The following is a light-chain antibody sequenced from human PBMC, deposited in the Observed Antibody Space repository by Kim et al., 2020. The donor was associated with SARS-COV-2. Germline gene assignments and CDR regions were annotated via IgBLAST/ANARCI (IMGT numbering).Light chain of an antibody. J-gene: IGLJ3*02. Sequence: GQSIPISCTGTSSDVGGYNYFSWYQQHPGKAPKLMIYDVSNRPSGVSNRFSGSKSGNTASLTISGLQAEDEADYYCSSYTSSSTFVFGGGTKLTVL. CDR2: DVS. CDR1: SSDVGGYNY. CDR3: SSYTSSSTFV. V-gene: IGLV2-14*03.